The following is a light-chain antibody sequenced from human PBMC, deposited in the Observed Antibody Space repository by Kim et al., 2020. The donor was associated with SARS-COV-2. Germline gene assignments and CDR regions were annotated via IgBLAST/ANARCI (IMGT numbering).Light chain of an antibody. CDR1: QSVSSN. J-gene: IGKJ4*01. CDR3: QQYNKWPPLT. CDR2: GAS. Sequence: YPGERATLSCRASQSVSSNLAWYQQKPGQAPRLLIYGASTRATGIPARFSGSGSGTEFTLTISSLQSEDFAVYYCQQYNKWPPLTFGGGTKVDIK. V-gene: IGKV3-15*01.